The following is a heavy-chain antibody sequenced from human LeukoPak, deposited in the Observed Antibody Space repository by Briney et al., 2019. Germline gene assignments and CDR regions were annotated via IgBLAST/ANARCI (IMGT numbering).Heavy chain of an antibody. CDR1: GGSISSYY. D-gene: IGHD2-21*01. CDR3: ARMGVIRQPIDY. Sequence: SETLSLTCTVSGGSISSYYWSWIRQPAGKGLEWIGRIYTSGSTNYNPSLKSRVTMSVDTSKNQFSLKLSFVTAADTAVHYCARMGVIRQPIDYWGQGTLVTVSS. J-gene: IGHJ4*02. V-gene: IGHV4-4*07. CDR2: IYTSGST.